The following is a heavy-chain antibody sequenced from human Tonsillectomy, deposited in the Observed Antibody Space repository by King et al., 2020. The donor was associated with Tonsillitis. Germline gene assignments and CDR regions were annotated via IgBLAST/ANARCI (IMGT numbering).Heavy chain of an antibody. J-gene: IGHJ4*02. CDR3: ARHWVVYFFDY. CDR2: IYYSGST. CDR1: GGPISSSLYY. D-gene: IGHD2-8*02. Sequence: QLQESGPGLVKPSGTLSLTCTVAGGPISSSLYYWGWIRQPPGKGLEWIGSIYYSGSTYYNPSLKSRVTISVDTSKNQFSLKLSAVTAADTAGYYCARHWVVYFFDYWGQGTLVTVSS. V-gene: IGHV4-39*01.